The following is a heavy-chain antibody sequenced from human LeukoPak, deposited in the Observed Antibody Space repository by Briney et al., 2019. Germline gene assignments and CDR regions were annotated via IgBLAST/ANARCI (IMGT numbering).Heavy chain of an antibody. Sequence: GRSLRLSCAASGFTFSSYGMHWVRQAPGKGLEWVAVISYDGSNKYYADSVKGRFTISRDNSKNTLYLQMNSLRAEGTAVYYCAAFGNADYWGQGTLVTVSS. CDR2: ISYDGSNK. CDR3: AAFGNADY. V-gene: IGHV3-30*03. CDR1: GFTFSSYG. J-gene: IGHJ4*02. D-gene: IGHD4-23*01.